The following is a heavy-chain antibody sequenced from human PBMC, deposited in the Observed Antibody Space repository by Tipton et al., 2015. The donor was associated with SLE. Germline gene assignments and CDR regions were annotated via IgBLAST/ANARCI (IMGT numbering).Heavy chain of an antibody. D-gene: IGHD6-6*01. V-gene: IGHV4-34*01. CDR2: INHSGST. Sequence: LRLSCAVYGGSFSGYYWSWIRQPPGKGLEWIGEINHSGSTNYNPSLKSRLTISVDTSKNQFSLKLSSVTAADTAVYYCARELQQLVAFDIWGQGTMVTVSS. CDR1: GGSFSGYY. J-gene: IGHJ3*02. CDR3: ARELQQLVAFDI.